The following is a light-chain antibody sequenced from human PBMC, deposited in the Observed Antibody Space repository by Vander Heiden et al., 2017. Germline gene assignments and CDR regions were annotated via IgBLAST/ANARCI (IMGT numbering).Light chain of an antibody. J-gene: IGKJ3*01. CDR1: QDISNY. CDR3: QQYDNLPIT. Sequence: DIQMTQSPSSLSASVGDRVTITCQASQDISNYLNWYQQKPGKAPKLLIYDAANLETGVPSRCSGSGSGTDYTFTISSLQPEDIATYYCQQYDNLPITFGSGTKVDIK. V-gene: IGKV1-33*01. CDR2: DAA.